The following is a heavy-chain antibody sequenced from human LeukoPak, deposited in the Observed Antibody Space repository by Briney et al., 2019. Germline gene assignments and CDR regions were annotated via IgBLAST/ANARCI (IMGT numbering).Heavy chain of an antibody. D-gene: IGHD3-9*01. CDR2: MNPNSGNT. CDR3: ARDRVHYDILTGYSHYYGMDV. J-gene: IGHJ6*02. CDR1: GYTFTSYD. Sequence: GASVKVSCKASGYTFTSYDINWVRQATGQGLEWMGWMNPNSGNTGYAQKFQGRVTMTRDTSISTAYMELSRLRSDNTAVYYCARDRVHYDILTGYSHYYGMDVWGQGTTVTVSS. V-gene: IGHV1-8*01.